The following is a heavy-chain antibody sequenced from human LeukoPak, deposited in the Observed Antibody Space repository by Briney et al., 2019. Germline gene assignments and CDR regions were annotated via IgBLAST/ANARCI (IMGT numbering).Heavy chain of an antibody. D-gene: IGHD6-19*01. CDR3: AREGWGIAVILF. CDR1: YCPTSYNY. CDR2: IYSGGST. V-gene: IGHV3-66*01. Sequence: PGGSLRLSCAAAYCPTSYNYMRLGRQAPGKGLEWVSVIYSGGSTYYADSVKGRFTISRDNSKNTVYVQMNSLRAEDTAVYYCAREGWGIAVILFWGQGTLVTVSS. J-gene: IGHJ4*02.